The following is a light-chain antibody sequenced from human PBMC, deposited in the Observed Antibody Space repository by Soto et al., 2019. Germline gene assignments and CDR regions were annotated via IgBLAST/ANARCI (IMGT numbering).Light chain of an antibody. V-gene: IGKV1-39*01. CDR3: QQTYTIPFT. Sequence: DIQMTQSPSSLSASVGDRVTITCRANLSITNYLHWYQQKSGRVPKLLIYGASNLQGGVPSRFSGRGSGTDFSLTINSLRLVDFATYFCQQTYTIPFTFGGGTKVEIE. CDR1: LSITNY. CDR2: GAS. J-gene: IGKJ4*01.